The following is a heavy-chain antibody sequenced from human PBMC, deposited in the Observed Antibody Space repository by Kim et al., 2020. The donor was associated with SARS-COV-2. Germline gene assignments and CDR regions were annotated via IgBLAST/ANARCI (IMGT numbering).Heavy chain of an antibody. J-gene: IGHJ4*02. CDR1: GGSLSSYY. D-gene: IGHD3-10*01. CDR3: ARTPSGSYFDN. V-gene: IGHV4-59*13. Sequence: SETLSLTCTVSGGSLSSYYWSWIRQPPGKGLEWIGYIYYSGSTNYNPSLKSRVTISIDTSKNQFSLKLSSVTAADTAVYYCARTPSGSYFDNWGQGTLVTVSS. CDR2: IYYSGST.